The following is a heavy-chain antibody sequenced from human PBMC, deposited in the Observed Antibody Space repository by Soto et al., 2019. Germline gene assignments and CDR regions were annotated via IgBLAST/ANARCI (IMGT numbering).Heavy chain of an antibody. CDR1: GFSLSTSGVG. D-gene: IGHD5-18*01. CDR3: ARTTGYNYDFDY. J-gene: IGHJ4*02. CDR2: IYWNDDN. Sequence: SGPTLVNPTQTLTLTCTFSGFSLSTSGVGVGWIRQPPGRALEWLALIYWNDDNRYSPSLKSRLTITKDTSKNQVVLTMTTMDPVDTATHYCARTTGYNYDFDYWGQGTLVTVSS. V-gene: IGHV2-5*01.